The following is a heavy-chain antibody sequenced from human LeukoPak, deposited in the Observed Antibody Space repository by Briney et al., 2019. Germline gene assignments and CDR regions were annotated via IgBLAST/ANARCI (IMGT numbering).Heavy chain of an antibody. J-gene: IGHJ4*02. CDR3: ARETSGYSFYFDY. CDR2: INTDGSST. V-gene: IGHV3-74*01. D-gene: IGHD3-3*01. Sequence: GGSLRLSCAASGFTFSSYWMHWVRQAPGKGLVWVSRINTDGSSTSYADSVKGRFTISRDNAKNTLYLQMNSLRAEDTAVYYCARETSGYSFYFDYWGQGTLVTVSS. CDR1: GFTFSSYW.